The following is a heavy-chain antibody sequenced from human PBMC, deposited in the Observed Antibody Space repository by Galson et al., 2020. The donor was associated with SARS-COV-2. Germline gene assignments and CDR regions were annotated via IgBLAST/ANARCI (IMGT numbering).Heavy chain of an antibody. D-gene: IGHD3-22*01. CDR1: GDSITSGDDY. CDR3: VRGPRDDYDTTGSLISVRFDP. CDR2: IYYSGST. Sequence: ASETLSLTCSVSGDSITSGDDYWSWIRQPPGKGLEWIGYIYYSGSTFYNPSLKSRVTMSVDTSKNQFFLRLTSVTAADAAVYYCVRGPRDDYDTTGSLISVRFDPWGQGTLVTVSS. J-gene: IGHJ5*02. V-gene: IGHV4-30-4*08.